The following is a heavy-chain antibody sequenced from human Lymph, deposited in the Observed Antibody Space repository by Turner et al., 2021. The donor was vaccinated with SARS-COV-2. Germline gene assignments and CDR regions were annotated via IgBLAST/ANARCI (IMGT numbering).Heavy chain of an antibody. V-gene: IGHV1-69*10. Sequence: QVQLVQSGAEVKKPGSSVKVSCKASGGTFSSSAISWVRQAPGKGVEWWGGIIPLCAIAKYSQRFQGRVTITAEKSPGPAYMERSSRGSEDTAVSFGARIAAPGMGGGVHYYYYAMDVWGQGTTVTVSS. CDR2: IIPLCAIA. J-gene: IGHJ6*02. D-gene: IGHD6-13*01. CDR3: ARIAAPGMGGGVHYYYYAMDV. CDR1: GGTFSSSA.